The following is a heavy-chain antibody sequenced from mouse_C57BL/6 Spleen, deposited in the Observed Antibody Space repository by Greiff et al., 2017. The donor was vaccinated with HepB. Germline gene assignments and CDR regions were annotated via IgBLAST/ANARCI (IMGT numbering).Heavy chain of an antibody. CDR2: ISGGGGNT. CDR3: ARHYYGSSSYYFDY. D-gene: IGHD1-1*01. CDR1: GFTFSSYT. J-gene: IGHJ2*01. Sequence: EVQRVESGGGLVKPGGSLKLSCAASGFTFSSYTMSWVRQTPEKRLEWVATISGGGGNTYYPDSVKGRFTISTDNAKNTLYLQMSSLRSEDTALYYCARHYYGSSSYYFDYWGQGTTLTVSS. V-gene: IGHV5-9*01.